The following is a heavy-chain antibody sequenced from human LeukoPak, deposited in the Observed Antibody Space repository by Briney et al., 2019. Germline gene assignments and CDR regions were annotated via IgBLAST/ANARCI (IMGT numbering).Heavy chain of an antibody. CDR3: ARLRIQLWGDYYYYMDV. CDR2: IYYSGST. D-gene: IGHD5-18*01. Sequence: PVTLSLTCTVSGGSISSYYWSWIRQPPGKGLEWIGYIYYSGSTNYNPSLKSRVTISVDTSKNQFSLKLSSVTAADTAVYYCARLRIQLWGDYYYYMDVWGKGTTVTVSS. J-gene: IGHJ6*03. V-gene: IGHV4-59*01. CDR1: GGSISSYY.